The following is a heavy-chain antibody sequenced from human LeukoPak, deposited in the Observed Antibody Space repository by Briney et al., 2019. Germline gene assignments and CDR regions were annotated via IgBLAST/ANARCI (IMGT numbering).Heavy chain of an antibody. CDR3: ARGGDYGGDY. J-gene: IGHJ4*02. CDR1: GGSFSGYY. Sequence: SETLSLTCAVYGGSFSGYYLSWIRQPPGKGLEWIGEINHSGSTNYNPSLKSRVTISVDTSKNQFSLKLSSVTAADTAVYYRARGGDYGGDYWGQGTLVTVSS. CDR2: INHSGST. V-gene: IGHV4-34*01. D-gene: IGHD4-17*01.